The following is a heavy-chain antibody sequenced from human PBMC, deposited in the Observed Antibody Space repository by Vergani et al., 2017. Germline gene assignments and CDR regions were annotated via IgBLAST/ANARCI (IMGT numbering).Heavy chain of an antibody. J-gene: IGHJ4*02. V-gene: IGHV4-34*01. CDR1: GGSFSGYY. D-gene: IGHD3-22*01. CDR2: INHSGST. CDR3: ASDYYDSSGYRTAGFDY. Sequence: QVQLQQWGAGLLKPSETLSLTCAVYGGSFSGYYWSWIRQPPGKGLEWIGEINHSGSTNYNPSLKSRVTISVDTSKNQFSLKLSSVTAADTAVYYCASDYYDSSGYRTAGFDYWGQGTLVTVSS.